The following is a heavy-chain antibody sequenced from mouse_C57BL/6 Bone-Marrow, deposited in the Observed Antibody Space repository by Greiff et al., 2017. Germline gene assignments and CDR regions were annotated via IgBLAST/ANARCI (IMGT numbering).Heavy chain of an antibody. CDR1: GLNIKDYY. V-gene: IGHV14-1*01. D-gene: IGHD4-1*01. CDR3: TLLLGDFDC. J-gene: IGHJ2*01. Sequence: VQLQQSGAEFVRPGVSVKLSCTASGLNIKDYYLHWVKQRPEQGVARIGRLDSADGDTVDAPKSLGKATMTADTSSSTAYLQLSGLTSEDTAVYYGTLLLGDFDCWCQGTTLSGSS. CDR2: LDSADGDT.